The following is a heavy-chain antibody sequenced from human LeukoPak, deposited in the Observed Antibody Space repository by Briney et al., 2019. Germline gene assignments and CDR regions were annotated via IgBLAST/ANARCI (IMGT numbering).Heavy chain of an antibody. CDR3: ARDDGGFGVVTIYYFDY. CDR2: IKQDGSEK. D-gene: IGHD3-3*01. V-gene: IGHV3-7*05. J-gene: IGHJ4*02. CDR1: GFTFSSYW. Sequence: PGGSLRLSCAASGFTFSSYWMSWVRQAPGKGLEWVANIKQDGSEKYYVGSVKGRFTISRDNAKNSLYLQMNSLRAEDTAVYYCARDDGGFGVVTIYYFDYWGQGTLVTVSS.